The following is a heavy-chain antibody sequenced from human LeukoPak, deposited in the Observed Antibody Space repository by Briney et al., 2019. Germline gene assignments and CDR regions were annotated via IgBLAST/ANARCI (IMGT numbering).Heavy chain of an antibody. CDR2: ISGSGGDT. J-gene: IGHJ4*02. D-gene: IGHD4-17*01. CDR3: ARGGVYGDYYFDY. Sequence: GGSLRLSCAASGFPFSTYAMSWVRQAPGKGLEWVSVISGSGGDTYYADSVKGRFTISGDNSKNTVYLQMNSLRAEDTALYYCARGGVYGDYYFDYWGQGTLVTVSS. V-gene: IGHV3-23*01. CDR1: GFPFSTYA.